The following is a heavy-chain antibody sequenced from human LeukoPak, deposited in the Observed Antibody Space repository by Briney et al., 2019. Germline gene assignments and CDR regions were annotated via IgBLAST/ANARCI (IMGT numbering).Heavy chain of an antibody. CDR3: ARTGRGYYDFWSGYPRPAFDI. CDR2: IYYSGST. CDR1: GGSISSGDYY. Sequence: SQTLSLTCTVSGGSISSGDYYWSWIRQPPGKGLEWIGYIYYSGSTYYNPSLKSRVTISVDTSKNQFSLKLSSVTAADTAVSYCARTGRGYYDFWSGYPRPAFDIWGQGTMVTVSS. V-gene: IGHV4-30-4*08. D-gene: IGHD3-3*01. J-gene: IGHJ3*02.